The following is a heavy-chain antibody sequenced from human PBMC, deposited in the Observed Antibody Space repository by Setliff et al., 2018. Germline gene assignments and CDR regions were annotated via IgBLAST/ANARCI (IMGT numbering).Heavy chain of an antibody. D-gene: IGHD3-9*01. V-gene: IGHV3-21*05. CDR3: AREGVSTSLTGGY. CDR1: GFNFKTSS. J-gene: IGHJ4*02. Sequence: KPGGSLRLSCVGFGFNFKTSSLNWVRQAPGKGLEWLSYVSPRSTFIHVADSVRGRFTISRDNSKNTLYLQMNSLRAEDTAVYYCAREGVSTSLTGGYWGQGTLVTVSS. CDR2: VSPRSTFI.